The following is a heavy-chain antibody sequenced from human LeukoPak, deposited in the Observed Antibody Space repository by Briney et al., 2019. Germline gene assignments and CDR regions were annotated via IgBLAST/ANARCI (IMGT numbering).Heavy chain of an antibody. V-gene: IGHV4-4*09. J-gene: IGHJ6*03. Sequence: PSETLSLTCTVSGGSISSYYWSWIRQPPGKGLEWVGYIYTSGSTNYNPSLKSRVTISVDTSKNQFSLKLSSVTAADTAVYYCSRGIVVVPAAMYYYYYMDVWGKGTTVTVSS. CDR3: SRGIVVVPAAMYYYYYMDV. CDR2: IYTSGST. CDR1: GGSISSYY. D-gene: IGHD2-2*01.